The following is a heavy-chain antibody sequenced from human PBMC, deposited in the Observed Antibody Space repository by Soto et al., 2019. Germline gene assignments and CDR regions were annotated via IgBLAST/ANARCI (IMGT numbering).Heavy chain of an antibody. J-gene: IGHJ4*02. CDR3: ARIGNIDNSGD. Sequence: PGGSLRLSCTASGFTFSNCAMNWVRQAPGKGLEWVSYISRSSSAMYYADSVKGRFTISRDNAKNSLYLQMNSLRAEDTAVYYCARIGNIDNSGDWGQGTLVTVSS. CDR2: ISRSSSAM. CDR1: GFTFSNCA. V-gene: IGHV3-48*01. D-gene: IGHD1-1*01.